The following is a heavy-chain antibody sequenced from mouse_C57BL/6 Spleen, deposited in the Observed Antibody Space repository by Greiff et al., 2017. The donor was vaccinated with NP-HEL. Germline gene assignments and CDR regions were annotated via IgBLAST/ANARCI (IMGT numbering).Heavy chain of an antibody. D-gene: IGHD2-4*01. CDR2: IDPENGDT. Sequence: VQLQQSGAELVRPGASVKLSCTASGFNIKDDYMHWVKQRPEQGLEWIGWIDPENGDTEYASKFQGKATITADTSSNTAYLKLSRLTSEDTSVYYCTAYDYGGGLAYWGQGTLVTVSA. V-gene: IGHV14-4*01. CDR1: GFNIKDDY. CDR3: TAYDYGGGLAY. J-gene: IGHJ3*01.